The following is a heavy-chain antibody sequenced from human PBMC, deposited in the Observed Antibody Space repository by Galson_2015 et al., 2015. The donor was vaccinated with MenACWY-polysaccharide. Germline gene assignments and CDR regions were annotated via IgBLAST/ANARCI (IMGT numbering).Heavy chain of an antibody. J-gene: IGHJ4*02. CDR1: GSKFRGSG. CDR2: IQYDGSQK. CDR3: ARVQGGYSNDWHHPYYFDY. V-gene: IGHV3-33*01. Sequence: SLRLSCAASGSKFRGSGMHWVRQAPGKGLEWVAVIQYDGSQKQYIDSVRGRFSISRDNSKNTLYLEMNSLRAEDTAVYYCARVQGGYSNDWHHPYYFDYWGQGTLVTVPS. D-gene: IGHD6-13*01.